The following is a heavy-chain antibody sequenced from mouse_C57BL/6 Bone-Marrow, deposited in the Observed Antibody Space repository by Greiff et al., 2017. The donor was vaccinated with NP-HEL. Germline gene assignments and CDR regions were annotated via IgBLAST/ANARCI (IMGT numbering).Heavy chain of an antibody. CDR2: LSSGGDYI. V-gene: IGHV5-9-1*02. D-gene: IGHD2-3*01. CDR3: TRVRWLLPLFAY. Sequence: EVKVVESGEGLVKPGGSLKLSCAASGFTFSSYAMSWVRQTPEKRLEWVAYLSSGGDYIYYADTVKGRFTISRDNARNTLYLQMSSLKSEDTAMYYCTRVRWLLPLFAYWGQGTLVTVSA. CDR1: GFTFSSYA. J-gene: IGHJ3*01.